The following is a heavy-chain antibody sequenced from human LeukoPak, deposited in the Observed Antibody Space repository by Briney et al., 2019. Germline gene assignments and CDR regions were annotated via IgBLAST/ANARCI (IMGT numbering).Heavy chain of an antibody. CDR3: AGVADPFDY. Sequence: PGGSLRLSCAASGFTFSSYSMNWVRQAPGKGGEWGSSISSSSIYIYYADSVKGRFTISRDNAKNSLYLQMNSLRAEDTAVYYCAGVADPFDYWGQGTLVTVSS. CDR1: GFTFSSYS. V-gene: IGHV3-21*01. CDR2: ISSSSIYI. J-gene: IGHJ4*02.